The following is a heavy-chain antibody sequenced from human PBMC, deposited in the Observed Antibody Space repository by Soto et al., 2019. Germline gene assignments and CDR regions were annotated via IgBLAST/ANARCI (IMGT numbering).Heavy chain of an antibody. CDR2: IYSGGST. Sequence: EVQLVESGGGLVQPGGSLRLSCEASGFTVSSNYMSWVRQAPGKGLEWVSVIYSGGSTYYADSVKGRFTISRDNSKNTLYLQMNSLRAEDTAVYYCARDETPYREYSSSSYWGQGTLVTVSS. D-gene: IGHD6-6*01. CDR3: ARDETPYREYSSSSY. J-gene: IGHJ4*02. CDR1: GFTVSSNY. V-gene: IGHV3-66*01.